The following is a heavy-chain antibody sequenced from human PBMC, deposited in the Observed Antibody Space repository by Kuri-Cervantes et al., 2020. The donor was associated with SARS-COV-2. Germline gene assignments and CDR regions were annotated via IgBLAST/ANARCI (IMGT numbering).Heavy chain of an antibody. V-gene: IGHV1-18*01. CDR2: ISTYSGNT. D-gene: IGHD6-19*01. Sequence: ASVKVSCKASGYTFTSYGISWVRQAPGQGLDWMGWISTYSGNTNYAQRLQGRVTMTTDTSTSTAYMELRRLRSDDTAVFYCAKNWGASGWYPFDCWGQGTLVTVSS. CDR1: GYTFTSYG. CDR3: AKNWGASGWYPFDC. J-gene: IGHJ4*02.